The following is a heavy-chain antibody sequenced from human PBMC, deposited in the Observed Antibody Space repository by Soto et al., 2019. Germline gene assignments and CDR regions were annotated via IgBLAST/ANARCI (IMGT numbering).Heavy chain of an antibody. CDR2: ISGSGGST. Sequence: PGGSLRLSCAASGFTFSSYAMSWVRQAPGKGLEWVSAISGSGGSTYYADSVKGRFTISRDNSKNTLYLQMNSLRAEDTAVYYCAKGTGLGELSLGLKGYYYYYMDVWGKGTTVTVSS. V-gene: IGHV3-23*01. D-gene: IGHD3-16*02. J-gene: IGHJ6*03. CDR3: AKGTGLGELSLGLKGYYYYYMDV. CDR1: GFTFSSYA.